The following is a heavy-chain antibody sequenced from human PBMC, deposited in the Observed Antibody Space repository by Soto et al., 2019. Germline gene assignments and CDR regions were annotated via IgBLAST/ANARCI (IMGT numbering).Heavy chain of an antibody. J-gene: IGHJ6*02. Sequence: ASVKVSCKASGYTFTSYGISWVRHAPGQGLEWMGWISAYNGNTNYAQKLQIRVTMTPDTSTGTANMELRGLRSDHTAAYYCAGSIAAAGPYYYYCGMDVWGQGTTVTVSS. D-gene: IGHD6-13*01. CDR2: ISAYNGNT. V-gene: IGHV1-18*01. CDR1: GYTFTSYG. CDR3: AGSIAAAGPYYYYCGMDV.